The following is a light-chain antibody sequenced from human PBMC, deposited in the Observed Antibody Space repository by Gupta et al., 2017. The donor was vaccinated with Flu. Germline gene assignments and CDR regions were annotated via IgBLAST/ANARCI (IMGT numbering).Light chain of an antibody. J-gene: IGLJ3*02. CDR1: SSDVGGYNY. Sequence: SVTISCTGTSSDVGGYNYVSWYQQHPGKPPKLMIHEVSKRPSGVPDRFSGSKSGNTASLTVSGLQAEDEADYYCSSYAGSNMGVFGGGTKLTVL. CDR2: EVS. V-gene: IGLV2-8*01. CDR3: SSYAGSNMGV.